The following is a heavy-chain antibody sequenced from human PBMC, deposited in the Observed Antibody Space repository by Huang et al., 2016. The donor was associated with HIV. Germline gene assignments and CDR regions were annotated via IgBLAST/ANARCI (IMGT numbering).Heavy chain of an antibody. Sequence: QVQLVQSGAEVKKPGTSVKVSCKASGYTFTSYGISWARQATGQGLEWMGWIRVYNGNTNYPRKFQGRVTMTTDTSTNTAYMELRSLRSDDTAVYYCARVGYGDDGGMHSWGQGTLVTVSS. V-gene: IGHV1-18*04. J-gene: IGHJ4*02. CDR3: ARVGYGDDGGMHS. CDR2: IRVYNGNT. CDR1: GYTFTSYG. D-gene: IGHD4-17*01.